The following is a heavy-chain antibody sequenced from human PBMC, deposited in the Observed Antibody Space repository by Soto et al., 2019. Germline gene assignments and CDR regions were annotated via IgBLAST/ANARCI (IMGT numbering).Heavy chain of an antibody. CDR2: ISYSGTT. Sequence: QLQLQESGPGLVKPSETLSLTCTVSGGSMSSSNYRWGWVRQPPGKGLEWIGSISYSGTTDYNPSHKKRVTISVDTSKNQFSLKLNSVTATDTAMYYCTRRTHNWGVAYWGQGTLVTVSS. D-gene: IGHD7-27*01. V-gene: IGHV4-39*01. J-gene: IGHJ4*02. CDR3: TRRTHNWGVAY. CDR1: GGSMSSSNYR.